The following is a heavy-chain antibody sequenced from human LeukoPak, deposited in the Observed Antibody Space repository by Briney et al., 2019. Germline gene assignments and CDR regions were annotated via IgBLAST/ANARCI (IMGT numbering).Heavy chain of an antibody. J-gene: IGHJ6*03. CDR1: GGSISSSSYY. Sequence: PSETLSLTCTVSGGSISSSSYYWGWIRQPPGKGLEWIGSIYYSGSTYYNPSLKSRVTISVDTSKNQFSLKLSSVTAADTAVYYCARAHNYALYYYYMGVWGKGTTVTVSS. CDR3: ARAHNYALYYYYMGV. D-gene: IGHD4-11*01. CDR2: IYYSGST. V-gene: IGHV4-39*07.